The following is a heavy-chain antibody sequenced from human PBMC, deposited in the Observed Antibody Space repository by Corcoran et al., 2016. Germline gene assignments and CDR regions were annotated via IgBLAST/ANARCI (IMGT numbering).Heavy chain of an antibody. CDR1: GGSFSGYY. Sequence: QVQLQQWGAGLLKPSETLSLTCAVYGGSFSGYYWSWIRQPPGKGLEWIGEINHSGSTNYNPSLKSRVTISVDTSKNQFSLKLSSVTAADTAGDYCAGGRVVLRGYCSGGRGASDRLDVWGQGTTVTVSS. D-gene: IGHD2-15*01. CDR3: AGGRVVLRGYCSGGRGASDRLDV. J-gene: IGHJ6*02. CDR2: INHSGST. V-gene: IGHV4-34*01.